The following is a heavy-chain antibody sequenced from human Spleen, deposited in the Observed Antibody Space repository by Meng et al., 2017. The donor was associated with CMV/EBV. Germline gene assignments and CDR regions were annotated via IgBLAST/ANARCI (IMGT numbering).Heavy chain of an antibody. J-gene: IGHJ6*02. Sequence: GGSLRLSCAGSGFTFDGYALHWVRQAPGKGLEWVSGITWNSGKVGYAESVKGRFTISRDNSKNTLYLQMNSLRAEDTAVYYCAKHYTYDILTGYYNYYYYYGMDVWGQGTTVTVSS. CDR3: AKHYTYDILTGYYNYYYYYGMDV. V-gene: IGHV3-9*01. CDR1: GFTFDGYA. D-gene: IGHD3-9*01. CDR2: ITWNSGKV.